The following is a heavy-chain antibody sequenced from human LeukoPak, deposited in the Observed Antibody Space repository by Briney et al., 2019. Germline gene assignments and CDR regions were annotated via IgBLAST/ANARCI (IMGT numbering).Heavy chain of an antibody. V-gene: IGHV3-7*01. D-gene: IGHD5-18*01. Sequence: GGPLRLSCAASGFTFSRYWMSWVRQAPGKGLEWVANIKQDGSEKYYVDSVKGRFTISRDNAKNSLYLQMNRLRAEDTAVYYCARQVGRYSYGTWYYFDYWGQGTLVTVSS. J-gene: IGHJ4*02. CDR3: ARQVGRYSYGTWYYFDY. CDR1: GFTFSRYW. CDR2: IKQDGSEK.